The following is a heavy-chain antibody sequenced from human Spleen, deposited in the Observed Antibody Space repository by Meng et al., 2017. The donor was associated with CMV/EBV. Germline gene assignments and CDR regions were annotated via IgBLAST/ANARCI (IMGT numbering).Heavy chain of an antibody. J-gene: IGHJ6*02. CDR1: GYSFVSYP. CDR3: VRGGTLTERTYYYYGMDV. V-gene: IGHV1-18*04. Sequence: ASVKVSCKASGYSFVSYPISWVRQAPGQGLEWMGGISVYNGKTEYKEKFQGRVTMTTEKSTRTAYMELRSLKSDDTAVYYCVRGGTLTERTYYYYGMDVWGQGTTVTVSS. D-gene: IGHD1-1*01. CDR2: ISVYNGKT.